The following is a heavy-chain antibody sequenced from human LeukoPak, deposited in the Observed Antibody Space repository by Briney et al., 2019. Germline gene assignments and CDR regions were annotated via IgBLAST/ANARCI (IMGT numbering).Heavy chain of an antibody. J-gene: IGHJ4*02. CDR1: GFTFSSYA. Sequence: GGSLRLSCAASGFTFSSYAMSWVRQAPGKGLEWVSAISGSGGSTYYADSVKGRFTISRDNSKNTPYLQMNSLRAEDTAVYYCAKGIQRGYSYGRHTYFDYWGQGTLVTVSS. CDR3: AKGIQRGYSYGRHTYFDY. CDR2: ISGSGGST. D-gene: IGHD5-18*01. V-gene: IGHV3-23*01.